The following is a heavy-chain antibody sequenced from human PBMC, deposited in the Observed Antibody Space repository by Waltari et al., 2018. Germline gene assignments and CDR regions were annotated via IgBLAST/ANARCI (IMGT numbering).Heavy chain of an antibody. V-gene: IGHV3-30*02. CDR1: GFTFSSYG. CDR2: IRYDGSNK. J-gene: IGHJ6*03. Sequence: QVQLVESGGGVVQPGGSLRLSCAASGFTFSSYGMHWVRQAPGKGLEWVAFIRYDGSNKYYADSVKGRFTISRDNSKNTLYLQMNSLRAEDTAVYYCAKDAGEGATDYYYYYMDVWGKGTTVTVSS. D-gene: IGHD1-26*01. CDR3: AKDAGEGATDYYYYYMDV.